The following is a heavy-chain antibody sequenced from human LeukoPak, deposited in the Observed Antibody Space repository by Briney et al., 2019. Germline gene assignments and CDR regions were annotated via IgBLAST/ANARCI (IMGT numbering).Heavy chain of an antibody. CDR2: ISYDGNEK. D-gene: IGHD6-13*01. Sequence: GGSLRLSCAASGFTFSDHYMHWVRQTPGKGLEWVAVISYDGNEKYQVDSVKGRFTISRDNSKNTLYLQMNSLRVEDTAVYYCARGDRGTAAGNNWFNPWGQGTLVTVSS. V-gene: IGHV3-30*03. CDR3: ARGDRGTAAGNNWFNP. J-gene: IGHJ5*02. CDR1: GFTFSDHY.